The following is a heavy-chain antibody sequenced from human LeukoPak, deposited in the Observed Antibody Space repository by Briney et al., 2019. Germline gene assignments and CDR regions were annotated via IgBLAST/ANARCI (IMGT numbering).Heavy chain of an antibody. Sequence: GASVKVSCKASGYTFTGYYMHWVRQAPGQGLEWVGWINPNSGGTNYAQKFQGRVTMTRDTSISTAYMELSRLRSDDTAVYYCARGGAYCGGDCYFDYWGQGTLVTVSS. V-gene: IGHV1-2*02. J-gene: IGHJ4*02. CDR1: GYTFTGYY. D-gene: IGHD2-21*02. CDR3: ARGGAYCGGDCYFDY. CDR2: INPNSGGT.